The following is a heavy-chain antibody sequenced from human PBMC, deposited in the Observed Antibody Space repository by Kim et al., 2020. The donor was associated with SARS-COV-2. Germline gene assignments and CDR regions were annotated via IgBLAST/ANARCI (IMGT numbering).Heavy chain of an antibody. CDR1: GFTVSSYY. CDR3: VRYYDSSGYYYGF. Sequence: GGSLRLSCAASGFTVSSYYMSWVRQAPGKGLEWVSVIYSGGTTYYADSVKGRFTISRDNSKNTLYLQMNSLRAEDTAVYYCVRYYDSSGYYYGFWCQGTLVTVSS. V-gene: IGHV3-66*01. D-gene: IGHD3-22*01. CDR2: IYSGGTT. J-gene: IGHJ4*02.